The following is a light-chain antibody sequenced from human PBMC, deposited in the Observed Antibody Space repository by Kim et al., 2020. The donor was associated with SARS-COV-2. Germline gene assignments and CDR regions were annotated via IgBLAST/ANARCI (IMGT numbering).Light chain of an antibody. CDR2: ANV. CDR3: QSYDTSLGASV. V-gene: IGLV1-40*01. J-gene: IGLJ2*01. Sequence: QSVLTQPPSMSGAPGQWVTISCTGNSSNIGAGYTVHWYRHLPGTAPKLLIAANVRRPSGVPDRFSGSNSGTSASLTIIGLQAEDEADYYCQSYDTSLGASVFGGGTKLTVL. CDR1: SSNIGAGYT.